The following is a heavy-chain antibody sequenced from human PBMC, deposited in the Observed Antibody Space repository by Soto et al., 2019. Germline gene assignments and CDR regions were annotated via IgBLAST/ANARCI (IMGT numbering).Heavy chain of an antibody. V-gene: IGHV1-8*01. Sequence: GASVKVSCKASGYTFTNYDISWVRQATGQGLEWMGWMNPNSANTGYAQKFQGRVSMTRDPSTNTAYMELSILRSEDMAIYYCARDPLCTGGSCYSGPAVYYYYGLDVWGQGTTVTVSS. CDR2: MNPNSANT. CDR3: ARDPLCTGGSCYSGPAVYYYYGLDV. D-gene: IGHD2-15*01. CDR1: GYTFTNYD. J-gene: IGHJ6*02.